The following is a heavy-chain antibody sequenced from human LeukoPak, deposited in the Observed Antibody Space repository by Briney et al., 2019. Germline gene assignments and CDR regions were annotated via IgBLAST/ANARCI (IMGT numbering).Heavy chain of an antibody. CDR2: ISGSGSST. J-gene: IGHJ4*02. D-gene: IGHD4-11*01. V-gene: IGHV3-23*01. CDR1: GFTFSSYA. CDR3: AKDPGRGTVATTYYFDY. Sequence: PGGSLRLSCAASGFTFSSYAMRWVRQAPGKELEWVSGISGSGSSTHYADSVKGRFTISRDNAKNTLYLQMSSLRAEDTAVYYCAKDPGRGTVATTYYFDYWGQRTLVTVSS.